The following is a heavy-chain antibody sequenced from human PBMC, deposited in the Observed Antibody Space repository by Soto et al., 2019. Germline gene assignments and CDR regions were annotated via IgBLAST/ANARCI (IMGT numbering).Heavy chain of an antibody. Sequence: GGSLRLSCAASGFTFSSYAMSWVRQAPGKGLEWVSAISGSGGSTYYADSVKGRFTISRDNSKNTLYLQMDSLRAEDTAVYYCAKDNDFLGYCSCGSCFENYFDYWGQGTLVTVSS. CDR1: GFTFSSYA. CDR3: AKDNDFLGYCSCGSCFENYFDY. CDR2: ISGSGGST. D-gene: IGHD2-15*01. J-gene: IGHJ4*02. V-gene: IGHV3-23*01.